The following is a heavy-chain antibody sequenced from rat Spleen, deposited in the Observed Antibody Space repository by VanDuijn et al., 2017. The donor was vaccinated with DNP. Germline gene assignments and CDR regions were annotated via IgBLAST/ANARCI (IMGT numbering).Heavy chain of an antibody. CDR2: ISTVGDNS. V-gene: IGHV5S13*01. CDR1: GFTFRNYG. J-gene: IGHJ3*01. D-gene: IGHD1-11*01. Sequence: EVQLVESGGGLVQPGRSLKLSCAASGFTFRNYGMAWVRQAPTKGLEWVASISTVGDNSYYRDSVKGRFTISRDNAKNTQYLQMDSLRSEDTATYYCTKTGGNWVAHWGQGTLVTVSS. CDR3: TKTGGNWVAH.